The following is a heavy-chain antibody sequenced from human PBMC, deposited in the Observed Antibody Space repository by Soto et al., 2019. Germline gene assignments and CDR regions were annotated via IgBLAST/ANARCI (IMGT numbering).Heavy chain of an antibody. CDR3: AALGVNFDH. CDR2: IGVGSGNR. Sequence: GAEVKVSCKASGFTFTSSAVQWVRQARGQRLEWIGWIGVGSGNRHYAQKFQERVTITRDMSTNTAYMELSSLRSEDTAVYYCAALGVNFDHWGQGTPVTVSS. CDR1: GFTFTSSA. D-gene: IGHD2-8*01. V-gene: IGHV1-58*01. J-gene: IGHJ4*02.